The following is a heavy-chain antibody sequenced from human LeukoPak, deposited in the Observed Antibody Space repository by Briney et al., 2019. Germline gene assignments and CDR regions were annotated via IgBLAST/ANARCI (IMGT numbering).Heavy chain of an antibody. CDR2: FDPEDGET. CDR1: GYTLTELS. J-gene: IGHJ4*02. D-gene: IGHD5-12*01. V-gene: IGHV1-24*01. Sequence: ASVKVSCKVSGYTLTELSMHWVRQAPGKGLEWMGGFDPEDGETIYAQKFQGRVTMTEDTSTDTAYMELSSLRSEDTAVYYCATGLSWLRCPDYWGQGTLVTVSS. CDR3: ATGLSWLRCPDY.